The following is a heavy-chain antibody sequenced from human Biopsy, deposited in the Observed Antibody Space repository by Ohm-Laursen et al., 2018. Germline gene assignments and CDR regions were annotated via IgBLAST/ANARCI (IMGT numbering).Heavy chain of an antibody. CDR2: IYNSGST. CDR1: GDSINSSY. CDR3: VRGVDYYDPYHYYALDV. V-gene: IGHV4-59*12. D-gene: IGHD3-22*01. Sequence: GTLSLTCTVSGDSINSSYWSWIRQPPGKGLEWIGNIYNSGSTSYNPSLKSRVTISVDTSKNQFSLKVRSVTAADTAVYYCVRGVDYYDPYHYYALDVWGQGTTVTVSS. J-gene: IGHJ6*02.